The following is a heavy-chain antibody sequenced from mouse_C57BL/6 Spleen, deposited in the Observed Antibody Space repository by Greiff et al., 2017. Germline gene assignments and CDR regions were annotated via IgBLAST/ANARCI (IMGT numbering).Heavy chain of an antibody. D-gene: IGHD2-4*01. Sequence: VQLQQSGAELVKPGASVKLSCKASGYTFTSYWMHWVKQRPGRGLEWIGRIDPNSGGTKYNEKFKSKATLTVGKPSSTAYVQLSSLTSEDSAVYDCARYDYASDDVSWFAYWGPGTLVTVSA. V-gene: IGHV1-72*01. CDR2: IDPNSGGT. CDR1: GYTFTSYW. J-gene: IGHJ3*01. CDR3: ARYDYASDDVSWFAY.